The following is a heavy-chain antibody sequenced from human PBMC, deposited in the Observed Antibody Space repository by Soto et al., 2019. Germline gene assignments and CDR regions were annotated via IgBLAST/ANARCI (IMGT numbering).Heavy chain of an antibody. CDR3: ARLTRGYSYAFDY. V-gene: IGHV4-39*01. CDR1: GDSISSSHYY. J-gene: IGHJ4*02. Sequence: SETLSLTCTVSGDSISSSHYYWGWIRQPPGKGLEWIGVIYYSGNTYYSPSLKSRVTMSVDTSNNQFSLKLSSVTAADTAVYYCARLTRGYSYAFDYWGRGVLVTVSS. D-gene: IGHD5-18*01. CDR2: IYYSGNT.